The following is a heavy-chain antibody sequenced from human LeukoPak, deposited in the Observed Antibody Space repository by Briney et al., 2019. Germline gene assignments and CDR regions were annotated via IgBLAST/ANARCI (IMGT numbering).Heavy chain of an antibody. D-gene: IGHD3-10*02. CDR1: GYTFTSYA. V-gene: IGHV1-3*01. J-gene: IGHJ5*02. Sequence: GASVKVSCKASGYTFTSYAMHWVRQAPGQRLEWMGWINAGNGNTKYSQKFQGRVTIARDTSASTAYMELSSLRSEDTAVYYCARGSVRGLNWFDPWGQGTLVTVSS. CDR3: ARGSVRGLNWFDP. CDR2: INAGNGNT.